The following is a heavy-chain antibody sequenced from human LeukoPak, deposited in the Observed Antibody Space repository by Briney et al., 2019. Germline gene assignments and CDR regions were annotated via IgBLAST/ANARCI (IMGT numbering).Heavy chain of an antibody. D-gene: IGHD6-19*01. CDR2: INPNSAGT. CDR3: AREDSGWYVDY. Sequence: ASVKVSCKASGYTFTDYYMHWVRQAPGQGLEWMGWINPNSAGTNYAQKFEGGVTMTRDTSISTAYMELSRLRSDDTAVYYCAREDSGWYVDYWGQGTLVTVSS. J-gene: IGHJ4*02. CDR1: GYTFTDYY. V-gene: IGHV1-2*02.